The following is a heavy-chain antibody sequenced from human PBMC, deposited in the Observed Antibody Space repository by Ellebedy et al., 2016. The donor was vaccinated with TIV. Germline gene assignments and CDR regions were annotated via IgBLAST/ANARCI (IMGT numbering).Heavy chain of an antibody. V-gene: IGHV4-59*08. Sequence: MPSETLSLTCTVSGGSITSYYWDWIRQPPEKGLEWIGYTHYSGSTYYNPSLKSRVTISIDTSRNQFSLRLTSVTAADTAVYFCAGKIAGYYYGLDVWGQGTTVTVSS. CDR3: AGKIAGYYYGLDV. J-gene: IGHJ6*02. CDR2: THYSGST. CDR1: GGSITSYY.